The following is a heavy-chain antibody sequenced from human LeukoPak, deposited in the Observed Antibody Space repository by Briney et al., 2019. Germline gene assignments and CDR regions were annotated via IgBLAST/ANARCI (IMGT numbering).Heavy chain of an antibody. J-gene: IGHJ4*02. Sequence: SETLSLTCAVSVYSISSGHYWGWIRPPPGKGLEWIGSIHHSGRTYHNSSLKSRVTISVDTSKNQFSLSLSSVTAADTAVYYCTRHTYFYDSPGAYYFDYWGQGTLVTVSS. D-gene: IGHD3-22*01. CDR1: VYSISSGHY. CDR3: TRHTYFYDSPGAYYFDY. V-gene: IGHV4-38-2*01. CDR2: IHHSGRT.